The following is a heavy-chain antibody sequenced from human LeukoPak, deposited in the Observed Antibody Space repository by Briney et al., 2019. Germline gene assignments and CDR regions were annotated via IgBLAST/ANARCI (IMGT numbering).Heavy chain of an antibody. D-gene: IGHD3-10*01. Sequence: PGGSLRLSCATSGFTFKIYGIHWVRQAPGKGLEWVAVTWDGDGNKYYADSVAGRFTVSRDDSKNTVDLQMESLTAEDTGVYYCAGDLYGHWLDMWGQGTMVTVSS. CDR1: GFTFKIYG. CDR2: TWDGDGNK. V-gene: IGHV3-33*01. CDR3: AGDLYGHWLDM. J-gene: IGHJ3*02.